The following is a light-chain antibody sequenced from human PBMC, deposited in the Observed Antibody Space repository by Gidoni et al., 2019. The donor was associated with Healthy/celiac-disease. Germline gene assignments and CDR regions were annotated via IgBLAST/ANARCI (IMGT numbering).Light chain of an antibody. Sequence: DIQLTQSPSSLSASVGDRVTITCRASQSISSYLHWYQQKPGKAPKLLIYAASSLQSGVPSRFSGSGSGTDFTLTISSLQPEDFATYYCQQSYSTPFFFXPXTKVDIK. J-gene: IGKJ3*01. V-gene: IGKV1-39*01. CDR1: QSISSY. CDR2: AAS. CDR3: QQSYSTPFF.